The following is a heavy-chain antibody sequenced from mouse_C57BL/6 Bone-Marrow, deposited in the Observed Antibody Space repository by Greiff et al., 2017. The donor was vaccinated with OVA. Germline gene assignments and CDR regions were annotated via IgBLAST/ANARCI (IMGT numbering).Heavy chain of an antibody. CDR3: ARGGVYFDV. V-gene: IGHV3-8*01. CDR1: GYSITRDY. Sequence: EVQLQESGPGLAKPSQTLSLTCSVTGYSITRDYWNWIRKFPGNKLEYMGYISYSGSTYYNPSLKSRISITRYTSKKQYYLQVNCGTTEDTATFYCARGGVYFDVWGTGTTVTVSS. J-gene: IGHJ1*03. CDR2: ISYSGST.